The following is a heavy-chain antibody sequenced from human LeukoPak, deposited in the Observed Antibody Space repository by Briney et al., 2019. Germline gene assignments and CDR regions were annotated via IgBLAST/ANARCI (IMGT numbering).Heavy chain of an antibody. CDR1: GYIFTSYW. J-gene: IGHJ5*02. D-gene: IGHD5-24*01. Sequence: GESLKISCQGSGYIFTSYWSGGGRQVPGKGRGGMGIIYPADSDTSYSPSFPGHVTISADKSISTAYLQWSSLKASDTAMYYCARHGGDGYNFENWFDPWGQGTLVTVSS. CDR3: ARHGGDGYNFENWFDP. CDR2: IYPADSDT. V-gene: IGHV5-51*01.